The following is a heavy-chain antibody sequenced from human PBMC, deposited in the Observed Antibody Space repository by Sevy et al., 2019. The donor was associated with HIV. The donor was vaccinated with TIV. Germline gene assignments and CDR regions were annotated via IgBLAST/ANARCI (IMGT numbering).Heavy chain of an antibody. CDR3: ARLDYYYDSSGYQYYFDY. CDR2: IYYSGST. V-gene: IGHV4-39*01. Sequence: SETLSLTCTVSAGSISSSSYYWGWIRQPPGKGLEWIGSIYYSGSTYYNPSLKSRVTISVDTSKNQFSLKLSSVTAADTAVYYCARLDYYYDSSGYQYYFDYWGQGTLVTVSS. CDR1: AGSISSSSYY. J-gene: IGHJ4*02. D-gene: IGHD3-22*01.